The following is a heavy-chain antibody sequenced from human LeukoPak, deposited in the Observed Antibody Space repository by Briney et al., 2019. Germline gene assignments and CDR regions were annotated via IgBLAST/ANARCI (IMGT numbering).Heavy chain of an antibody. CDR2: INQDASEI. CDR1: GFTFSTYW. V-gene: IGHV3-7*01. Sequence: GGSLRLSCAASGFTFSTYWMNWYRQAPGKGLEWVGNINQDASEINYVDSVRGRFTISRDNAKNSLHLQMNSLRAEDTAVYYCARVGAAILVFFDYWGQGTLVTVSS. D-gene: IGHD2-2*01. J-gene: IGHJ4*02. CDR3: ARVGAAILVFFDY.